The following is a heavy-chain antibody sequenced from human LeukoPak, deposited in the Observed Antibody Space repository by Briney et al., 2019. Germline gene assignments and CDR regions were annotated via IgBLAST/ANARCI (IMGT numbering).Heavy chain of an antibody. D-gene: IGHD3-16*01. Sequence: TSETLSLTCTVSGDSISSSNYYWGWIRQPPGKGLEWIGNIYYSGSTYYNPSLKSRVTISVDTSKNQFSLKLSSVTAADTAVYYCAREFTFGGVIGYWGQGTLVTVSS. CDR3: AREFTFGGVIGY. CDR2: IYYSGST. V-gene: IGHV4-39*07. CDR1: GDSISSSNYY. J-gene: IGHJ4*02.